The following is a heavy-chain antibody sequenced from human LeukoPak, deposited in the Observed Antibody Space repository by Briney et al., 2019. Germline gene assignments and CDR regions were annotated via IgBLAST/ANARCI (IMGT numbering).Heavy chain of an antibody. CDR3: AKVTFGGVIADHFDS. D-gene: IGHD3-16*02. V-gene: IGHV3-23*01. CDR1: RFTFSTYA. J-gene: IGHJ4*02. Sequence: GGSLRLSCAASRFTFSTYAMNWVRQGPGKGLEWVSAISGSGGSTYYTDSVKGRFTISRDNSRNTLSLQMNSLRTDDTAVYYCAKVTFGGVIADHFDSWGQGTLVTVSS. CDR2: ISGSGGST.